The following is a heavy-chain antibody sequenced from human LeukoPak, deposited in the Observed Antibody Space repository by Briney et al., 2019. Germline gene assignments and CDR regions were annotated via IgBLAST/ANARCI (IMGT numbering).Heavy chain of an antibody. CDR1: GFTVSSNY. J-gene: IGHJ4*02. CDR3: ATSGWWGYFDY. V-gene: IGHV3-66*01. Sequence: GGSLRLSCAASGFTVSSNYMSWVRQAPGKGLEWVSIIYSGGSTYYADSVRGRFTISRDNSKNTLMNSLRAEDTAVYYCATSGWWGYFDYWGQGTLVTVSS. CDR2: IYSGGST. D-gene: IGHD6-19*01.